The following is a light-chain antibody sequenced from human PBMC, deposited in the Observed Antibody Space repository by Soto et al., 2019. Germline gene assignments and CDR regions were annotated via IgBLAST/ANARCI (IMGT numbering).Light chain of an antibody. J-gene: IGLJ2*01. CDR2: EVS. Sequence: QSALTQPASVSGSPGQSITISCTGTTSDVGGYNYVSWYQQHPGKVPKLLIHEVSNRPSGVSNRFSGSKSGNTASLTISGLQAEDEADYYCSSYAGYSTSVVFGGGTKLTVL. V-gene: IGLV2-14*01. CDR1: TSDVGGYNY. CDR3: SSYAGYSTSVV.